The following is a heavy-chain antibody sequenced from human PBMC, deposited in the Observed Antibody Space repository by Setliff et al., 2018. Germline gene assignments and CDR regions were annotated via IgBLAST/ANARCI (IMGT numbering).Heavy chain of an antibody. V-gene: IGHV3-11*01. J-gene: IGHJ3*02. CDR2: ITSSGSTT. CDR3: TTDPSPTFGGVIGAAFDI. D-gene: IGHD3-16*01. CDR1: GFTFSDYS. Sequence: GGSLRLSCAASGFTFSDYSMTWVRQAPGKGLEWVAYITSSGSTTFYADSVKGRFTISRDNDKKSLYLQMNSLKTEDTAVYYCTTDPSPTFGGVIGAAFDIWGQGTMVTVSS.